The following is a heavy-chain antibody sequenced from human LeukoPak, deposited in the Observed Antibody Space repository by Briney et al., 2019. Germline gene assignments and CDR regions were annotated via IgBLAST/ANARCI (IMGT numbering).Heavy chain of an antibody. D-gene: IGHD2-2*01. CDR2: IYYSGST. V-gene: IGHV4-59*01. CDR1: GGSISSYY. J-gene: IGHJ5*02. Sequence: SETLSLTCTVPGGSISSYYWSWIRQPPGKGLEWIGYIYYSGSTNYNPSLKSRVTISVDTSKNQFSLKLSSVTAADTAVYYCARAYCSSTSCYSLVWFDPWGQGTLVTVSS. CDR3: ARAYCSSTSCYSLVWFDP.